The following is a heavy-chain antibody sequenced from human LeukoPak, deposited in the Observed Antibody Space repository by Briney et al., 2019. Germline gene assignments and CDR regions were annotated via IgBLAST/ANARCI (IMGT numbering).Heavy chain of an antibody. CDR3: ARERAAADDSLDY. J-gene: IGHJ4*02. V-gene: IGHV3-74*01. CDR1: EFSFSNYW. D-gene: IGHD6-13*01. CDR2: TNSDGSIT. Sequence: QTGGSLRLSWAASEFSFSNYWMHWGRQAPGKGLVWVSRTNSDGSITSYADSVQGRFTISRDNAKNTLYLQMNSLRAEDTAVYYCARERAAADDSLDYWGQGTLVTVSS.